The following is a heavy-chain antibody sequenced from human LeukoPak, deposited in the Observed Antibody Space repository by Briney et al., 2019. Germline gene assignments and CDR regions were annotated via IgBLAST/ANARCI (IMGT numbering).Heavy chain of an antibody. CDR1: GGSISSYY. V-gene: IGHV4-59*01. J-gene: IGHJ5*02. CDR3: ARVADLYYDYVWGSPNWFDP. Sequence: SGTLSLTCTVSGGSISSYYWSWIRQPPGKGLEWIGYIYYSGSTNYNPSLKSRVTISVDTSKNQFSLKLSSVTAADTAVYYCARVADLYYDYVWGSPNWFDPWGQGTLVTVSS. D-gene: IGHD3-16*01. CDR2: IYYSGST.